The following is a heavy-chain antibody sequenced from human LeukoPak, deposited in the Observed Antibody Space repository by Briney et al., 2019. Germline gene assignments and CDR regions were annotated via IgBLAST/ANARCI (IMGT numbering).Heavy chain of an antibody. CDR2: IYYGGST. J-gene: IGHJ5*02. Sequence: SQTLSLTCTVSGGSISSGGYYWSWIRQHPGTGLEWIGYIYYGGSTYYNPSLKSRVTISVDTSKNQFSLKLSSVTAADTAVYYCVRVDCSSTSCYTFNPPWFDPWGQGTLVTVSS. CDR3: VRVDCSSTSCYTFNPPWFDP. V-gene: IGHV4-31*03. D-gene: IGHD2-2*02. CDR1: GGSISSGGYY.